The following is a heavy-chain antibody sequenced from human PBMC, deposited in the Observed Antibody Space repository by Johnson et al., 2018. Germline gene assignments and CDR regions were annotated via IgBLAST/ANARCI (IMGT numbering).Heavy chain of an antibody. D-gene: IGHD6-13*01. Sequence: VQLVQSGGGVVQPGRSLRLSCAASGFTFSSYGMPWVRQAPGKGRQWVSGRSGCVGSTYYGDSGKGRFTISRDNSKNPAYLQMNSLKTEDPAVYYCSSSWYQGGYFQHWGQGTLVTVSS. J-gene: IGHJ1*01. V-gene: IGHV3-23*04. CDR3: SSSWYQGGYFQH. CDR1: GFTFSSYG. CDR2: RSGCVGST.